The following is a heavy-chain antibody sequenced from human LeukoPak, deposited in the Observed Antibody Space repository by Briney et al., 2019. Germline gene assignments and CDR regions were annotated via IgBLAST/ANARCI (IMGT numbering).Heavy chain of an antibody. J-gene: IGHJ4*02. D-gene: IGHD6-19*01. CDR2: MSPYSGNT. CDR3: ARASVSSSGWYSGY. Sequence: GASVKVSCKASGYTFTSYDINWVRQATGQGPEWIGWMSPYSGNTGYAQKFQGRVTMTRNTSISTAYMEVSSLTSEDTAVYYRARASVSSSGWYSGYWGQGTLVTVSS. V-gene: IGHV1-8*01. CDR1: GYTFTSYD.